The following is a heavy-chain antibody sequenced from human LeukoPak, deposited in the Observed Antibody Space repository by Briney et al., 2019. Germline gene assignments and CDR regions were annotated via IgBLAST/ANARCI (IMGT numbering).Heavy chain of an antibody. V-gene: IGHV3-33*01. CDR2: IWYDGNNK. CDR3: ARDFDYGGKTFDY. Sequence: GGSLRLSCAASGFTFSSYGMHWVRQAPGKGLEWVAVIWYDGNNKYYADSVKGRFTISRDNSKNTLYLQMNSLRDEDTAVYYCARDFDYGGKTFDYWGQGTLVTVSS. D-gene: IGHD4-23*01. J-gene: IGHJ4*02. CDR1: GFTFSSYG.